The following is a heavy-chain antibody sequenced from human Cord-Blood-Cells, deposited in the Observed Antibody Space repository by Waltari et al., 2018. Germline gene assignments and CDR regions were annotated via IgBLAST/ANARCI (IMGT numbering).Heavy chain of an antibody. CDR3: ARHKTNFDY. V-gene: IGHV4-34*01. CDR1: GGSFSGYY. CDR2: INHSGST. J-gene: IGHJ4*02. Sequence: QVQLQPWGAGLLKPSETLSLTCAVYGGSFSGYYWSWIRQPPGKGLEWIGEINHSGSTNDNPSLKSRVTISVGTSKNQFSLKLSSVTAADTAVYYCARHKTNFDYWGQGTLVTVSS.